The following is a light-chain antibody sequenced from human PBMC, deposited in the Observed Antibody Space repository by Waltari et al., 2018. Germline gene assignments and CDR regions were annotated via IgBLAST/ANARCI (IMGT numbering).Light chain of an antibody. Sequence: EIVLTQSPGTLSLSPGDRATLFCRASQSVPSSYLAWYQQKPGQAPRLLISAASSGATGIPDRFSGSESGTDFTLTISRLEPEDFASYYCQQSYNTPRTFGQGTKVENK. J-gene: IGKJ1*01. V-gene: IGKV3D-20*02. CDR1: QSVPSSY. CDR2: AAS. CDR3: QQSYNTPRT.